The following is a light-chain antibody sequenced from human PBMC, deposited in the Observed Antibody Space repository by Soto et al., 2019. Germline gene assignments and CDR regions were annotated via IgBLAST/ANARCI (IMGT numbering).Light chain of an antibody. CDR1: QSVSSSY. J-gene: IGKJ1*01. CDR2: GAS. CDR3: QQYGSSPPT. V-gene: IGKV3-20*01. Sequence: EIVLTQSPGTLSLSPGERATLSCRASQSVSSSYLAWYQQKPGQAPRLLIYGASSRATGIPDRFSGSGSGTDFPLTISRLEPEDFVVYSCQQYGSSPPTFGQGTKVEIK.